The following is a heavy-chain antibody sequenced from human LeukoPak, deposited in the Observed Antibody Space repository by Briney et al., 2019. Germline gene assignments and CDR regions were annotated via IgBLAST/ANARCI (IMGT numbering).Heavy chain of an antibody. CDR3: ATRPDGNDVLYFDY. J-gene: IGHJ4*02. CDR2: IYSGGSS. CDR1: GLTVGFKC. Sequence: GGSLRLSCAASGLTVGFKCMSWVRQAPGKGLEWVSIIYSGGSSYYADSVKGRFTVSRDTSKNTLYLQMNSLRAEDTAVYYCATRPDGNDVLYFDYWGQGTLVTVSS. V-gene: IGHV3-66*01. D-gene: IGHD5-12*01.